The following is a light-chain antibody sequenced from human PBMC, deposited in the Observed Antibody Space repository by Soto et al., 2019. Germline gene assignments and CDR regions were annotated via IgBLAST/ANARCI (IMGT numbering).Light chain of an antibody. CDR2: AAS. CDR3: QQSYSSPWR. V-gene: IGKV1-39*01. CDR1: QSISSY. Sequence: DIQMTQSPSSLSASVGDRVTITCRASQSISSYLNWYQQNPGKAPKLLIYAASSLQSGVPSRFSGSGSGTEVTLTISSLQPEDFAAYYCQQSYSSPWRFGRGTKVEIK. J-gene: IGKJ1*01.